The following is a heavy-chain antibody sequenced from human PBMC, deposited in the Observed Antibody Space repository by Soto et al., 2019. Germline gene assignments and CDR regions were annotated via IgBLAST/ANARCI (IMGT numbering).Heavy chain of an antibody. CDR1: GGSISSSSYY. CDR2: IYYSGST. V-gene: IGHV4-39*07. CDR3: ARFSSSWPFRADY. Sequence: PSETLSLTCTVSGGSISSSSYYWGWIRQPPGKGLEWIGSIYYSGSTYYNPSLKSRVTISVDTSKNQFSLKLSSVTAADTAVYYCARFSSSWPFRADYWGQGTLVTVSS. J-gene: IGHJ4*02. D-gene: IGHD6-13*01.